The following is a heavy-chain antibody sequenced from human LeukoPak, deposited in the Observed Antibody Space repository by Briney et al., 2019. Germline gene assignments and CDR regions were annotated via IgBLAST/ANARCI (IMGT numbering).Heavy chain of an antibody. CDR2: INPRSGGR. V-gene: IGHV1-2*02. CDR1: EYTFTAYD. D-gene: IGHD3-16*01. CDR3: TRDVTGDYWFDP. J-gene: IGHJ5*02. Sequence: ASVKVSCKASEYTFTAYDMHWVRQAPGQGLEWMGRINPRSGGRDYAQKFQGRVTMTRDTSISTAYMELSRLTSDDTAVYYCTRDVTGDYWFDPWGQGTLVTVSS.